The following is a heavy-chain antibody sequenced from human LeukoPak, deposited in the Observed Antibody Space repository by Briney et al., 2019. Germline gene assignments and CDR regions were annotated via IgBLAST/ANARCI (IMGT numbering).Heavy chain of an antibody. CDR2: ISGSGGST. J-gene: IGHJ3*02. Sequence: GGSLRLPCAASGFTFGSYAMNWVRQAPGKGLEWVSTISGSGGSTYYADSVKGRFTISRDNSKNTLYMQMNSLRADDTAVYYCGRDRDDYGAPDAFDMWGEGTMVTVSS. CDR1: GFTFGSYA. V-gene: IGHV3-23*01. CDR3: GRDRDDYGAPDAFDM. D-gene: IGHD4-17*01.